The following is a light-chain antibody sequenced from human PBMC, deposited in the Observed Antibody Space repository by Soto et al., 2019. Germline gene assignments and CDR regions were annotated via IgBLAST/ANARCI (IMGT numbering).Light chain of an antibody. CDR2: TNN. Sequence: QSVLTQPPSASVTPGQIVTISCSGSSSNIGSSNVNWYQQLPGTAPKLLIYTNNQRPSGVPDRFSGSKSGTSASLAISGLQSEDDPDYYCAAWDDSLNGSVFGTGTKVTVL. CDR1: SSNIGSSN. V-gene: IGLV1-44*01. J-gene: IGLJ1*01. CDR3: AAWDDSLNGSV.